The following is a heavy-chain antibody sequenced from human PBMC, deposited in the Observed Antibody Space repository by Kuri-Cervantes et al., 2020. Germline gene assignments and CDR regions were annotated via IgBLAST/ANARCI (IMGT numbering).Heavy chain of an antibody. D-gene: IGHD3-22*01. J-gene: IGHJ4*02. CDR2: INHSGST. CDR3: ASLYYDSSGYTLRRKYYFDY. V-gene: IGHV4-34*01. Sequence: SQTLSLTCAVYGGSFSGYYWSWIRQPPGKGLEWIGEINHSGSTNYNPSLKSRVTISVDTSKNQFSLKLSSVTAADTAVYYCASLYYDSSGYTLRRKYYFDYWGQGTLVTVSS. CDR1: GGSFSGYY.